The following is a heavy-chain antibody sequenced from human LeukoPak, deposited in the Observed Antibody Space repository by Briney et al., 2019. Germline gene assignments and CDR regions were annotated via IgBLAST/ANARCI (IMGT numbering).Heavy chain of an antibody. J-gene: IGHJ4*02. CDR2: IYPADSDT. CDR1: GYIFTHYW. D-gene: IGHD3-10*01. CDR3: ARQSRDGSKTRGYYFDY. Sequence: GESLKISCQVSGYIFTHYWIGWVRQMPGKGLESMGIIYPADSDTTYSTSFQGQVTFSADKSISTVYLQWSSLKATDTAMYYCARQSRDGSKTRGYYFDYWGQGTLVTVSS. V-gene: IGHV5-51*01.